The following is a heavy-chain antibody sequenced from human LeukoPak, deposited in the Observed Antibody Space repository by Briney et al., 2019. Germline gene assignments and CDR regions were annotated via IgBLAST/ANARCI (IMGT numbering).Heavy chain of an antibody. J-gene: IGHJ4*02. D-gene: IGHD4-17*01. CDR2: IIPILGIA. V-gene: IGHV1-69*04. CDR3: ARQDYGDFQLGY. Sequence: SVKVSCKASGGTFSSYAISWVRQAPGQGLEWMGRIIPILGIANYAQKFQGRVTITADKSTSTAYMELSSLRSEDTAVYYCARQDYGDFQLGYWGQGTLVTVSS. CDR1: GGTFSSYA.